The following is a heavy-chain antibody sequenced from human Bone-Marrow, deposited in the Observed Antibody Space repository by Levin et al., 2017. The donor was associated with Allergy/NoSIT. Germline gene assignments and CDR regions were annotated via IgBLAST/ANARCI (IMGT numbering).Heavy chain of an antibody. CDR2: IYYSGST. D-gene: IGHD6-13*01. V-gene: IGHV4-59*01. Sequence: PSETLSLTCTVSGGSISTYYWSWIRQPPGKGLEWIGYIYYSGSTKYNPSLKSRVTISLDTSKNQFSLKLTSVTAADTAVYHCARDRGYYFDSWGQGTLVTVSS. CDR1: GGSISTYY. J-gene: IGHJ4*02. CDR3: ARDRGYYFDS.